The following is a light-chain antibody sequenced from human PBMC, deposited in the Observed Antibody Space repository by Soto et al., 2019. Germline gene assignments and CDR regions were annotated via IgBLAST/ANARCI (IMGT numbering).Light chain of an antibody. CDR1: TGAVTSGHY. CDR3: LLSYSGARRV. CDR2: DTS. Sequence: QAVVTQEPSLTVSPGGTVTLTCGSSTGAVTSGHYPFWFQQKPGQAPRTLIYDTSNKHSWTPARFSGSLLGGKAALTLSGAQPEDEAEYSCLLSYSGARRVFGGGTQLTVL. V-gene: IGLV7-46*01. J-gene: IGLJ2*01.